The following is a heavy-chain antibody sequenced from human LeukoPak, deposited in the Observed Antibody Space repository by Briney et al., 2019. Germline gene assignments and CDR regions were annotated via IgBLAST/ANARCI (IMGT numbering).Heavy chain of an antibody. CDR3: ARGSVVVTATVRYYYGMDV. Sequence: ASETLSLTCAVYGGSFSGYYWSWIRQPPGKGLEWIGEINHSGSTNYNPSHKSRVTISVDTSKNQFSLKLSSVTAADTAVYYCARGSVVVTATVRYYYGMDVWGQGTTVTVSS. D-gene: IGHD2-21*02. J-gene: IGHJ6*02. CDR1: GGSFSGYY. V-gene: IGHV4-34*01. CDR2: INHSGST.